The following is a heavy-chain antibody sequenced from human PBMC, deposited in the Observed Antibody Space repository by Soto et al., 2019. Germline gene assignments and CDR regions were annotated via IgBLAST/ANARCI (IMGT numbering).Heavy chain of an antibody. V-gene: IGHV3-23*01. Sequence: GGSLRLSCAASGFTFSSYATSWVRQAPGKGLEWVSAISGSGGSTYYADSVKGRFTISRDNSKNTLYLQMNSLRAEDTAVYYCAKDHVTYDFWSGYLLYMDVWGKGTTVTVSS. D-gene: IGHD3-3*01. CDR2: ISGSGGST. J-gene: IGHJ6*03. CDR1: GFTFSSYA. CDR3: AKDHVTYDFWSGYLLYMDV.